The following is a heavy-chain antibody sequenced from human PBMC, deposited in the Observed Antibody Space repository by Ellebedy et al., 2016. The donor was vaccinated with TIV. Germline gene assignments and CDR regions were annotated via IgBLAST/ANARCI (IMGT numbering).Heavy chain of an antibody. CDR1: GWPFSGYY. CDR3: AGAYLGDPHWFDP. V-gene: IGHV4-34*10. Sequence: MPSETLSLTCGVYGWPFSGYYWSWIRQPPGKGLEWLVEFNHSGSTNYNPAVKSRITMSVDTHREQFSLKLSSVTAADTAIYFCAGAYLGDPHWFDPWGQGIPVIVSS. D-gene: IGHD3-16*01. CDR2: FNHSGST. J-gene: IGHJ5*02.